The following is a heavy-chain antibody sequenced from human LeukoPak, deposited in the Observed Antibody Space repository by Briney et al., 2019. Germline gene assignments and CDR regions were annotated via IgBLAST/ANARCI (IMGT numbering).Heavy chain of an antibody. D-gene: IGHD2-21*01. CDR2: INHSGST. CDR3: ASYSGLTSLNWFDP. Sequence: SETLSLTCAVYGGSFSGYYWSWIRQPPGKGLEWIGEINHSGSTNYNPSLKSRVTISVDTSKNQFSLKLSSVTAADTAVYYCASYSGLTSLNWFDPWGQGTLVTVSS. J-gene: IGHJ5*02. V-gene: IGHV4-34*01. CDR1: GGSFSGYY.